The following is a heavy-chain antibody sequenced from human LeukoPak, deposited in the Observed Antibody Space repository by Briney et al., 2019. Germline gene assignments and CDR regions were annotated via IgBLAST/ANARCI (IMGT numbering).Heavy chain of an antibody. CDR1: GFTFSSYG. CDR3: ARGLVVVPAVSDY. Sequence: GGSLRLSCAASGFTFSSYGMHWVRQAPGKGLEGVAFIRYDGSIKYYADSVKGRFTISRDNSKNTLYLQMNSLRVEDTAVYYCARGLVVVPAVSDYWGQGTLVTVSS. CDR2: IRYDGSIK. J-gene: IGHJ4*02. V-gene: IGHV3-30*02. D-gene: IGHD2-2*01.